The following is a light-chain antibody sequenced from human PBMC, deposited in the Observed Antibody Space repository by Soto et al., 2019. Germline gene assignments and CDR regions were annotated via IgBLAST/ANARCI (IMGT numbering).Light chain of an antibody. V-gene: IGLV2-23*01. CDR2: EGS. CDR1: SSDLGSYNL. CDR3: CSYAGTGTVI. J-gene: IGLJ2*01. Sequence: QSVLTQPASVSGSPGQSITISCTGSSSDLGSYNLVSWYQQYPGKGPRLIIYEGSKRPSGASNRFSGSKSGNTASLTISGLQAEDEAEYYCCSYAGTGTVIFGGGTKLTVL.